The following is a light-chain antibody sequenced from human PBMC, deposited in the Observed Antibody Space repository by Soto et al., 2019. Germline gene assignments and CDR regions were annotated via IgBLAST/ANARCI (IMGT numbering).Light chain of an antibody. Sequence: IQLTQSPSSLSASVGDRVTIXCXASQGISSYLAWYQQKPGKAPKLLIKAASRLQTGVPSRFSGSGSGTDFTLTISGLQPDDFATYYCQQLNIDSYPITFGQGTRLELK. CDR3: QQLNIDSYPIT. CDR2: AAS. V-gene: IGKV1-9*01. J-gene: IGKJ5*01. CDR1: QGISSY.